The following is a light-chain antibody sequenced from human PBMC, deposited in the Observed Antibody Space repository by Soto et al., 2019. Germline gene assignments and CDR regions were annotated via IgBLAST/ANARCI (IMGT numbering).Light chain of an antibody. CDR1: QSVRND. J-gene: IGKJ4*01. Sequence: EIVLTQSPGTLSLSPGERATLSCRASQSVRNDLVWYHQKPGQAPRVLIYSASNRATGIPARFSGSGSGTDFTLTISSLEPEDFAVYYCQQRTNWPPTFGRGTKVEMK. CDR3: QQRTNWPPT. CDR2: SAS. V-gene: IGKV3-11*01.